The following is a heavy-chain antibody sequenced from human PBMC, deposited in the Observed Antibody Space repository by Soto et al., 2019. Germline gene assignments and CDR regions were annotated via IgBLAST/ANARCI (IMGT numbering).Heavy chain of an antibody. V-gene: IGHV3-53*01. Sequence: VGSLRLSCAASGFNVSNIYMSWVRQAPGKGLEWVSVTYSGGSTYYADSVKGRFTISRDNSKNMLHLHMDSLRAEDTAVYYCARVKNSNYYYGMDVWGQGTTVTVSS. D-gene: IGHD4-4*01. CDR1: GFNVSNIY. J-gene: IGHJ6*02. CDR2: TYSGGST. CDR3: ARVKNSNYYYGMDV.